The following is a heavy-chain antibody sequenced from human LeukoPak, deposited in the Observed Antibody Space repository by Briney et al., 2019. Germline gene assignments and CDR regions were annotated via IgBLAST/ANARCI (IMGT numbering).Heavy chain of an antibody. Sequence: PSETLSLTSTVSGGSISTYYWSWIRQPAGKGLEWLGRIYVSGSTNYNPSLKSRVTMSLDTSKNQFSLKLSSVTAADTAVYYCARSLGYTYGYADYWGQGTLVTVSS. CDR1: GGSISTYY. D-gene: IGHD5-18*01. CDR2: IYVSGST. V-gene: IGHV4-4*07. J-gene: IGHJ4*02. CDR3: ARSLGYTYGYADY.